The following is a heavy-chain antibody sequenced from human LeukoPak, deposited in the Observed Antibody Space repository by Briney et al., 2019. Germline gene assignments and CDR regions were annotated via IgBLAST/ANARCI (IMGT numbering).Heavy chain of an antibody. V-gene: IGHV3-30*18. CDR2: ISYDGSNK. J-gene: IGHJ4*02. D-gene: IGHD3-10*01. CDR1: GFTFSSYG. CDR3: AKEGDWFGESFPFLDY. Sequence: PGGSLRLSCAASGFTFSSYGMHWVRQAPGKGLEWVAVISYDGSNKYYADSVKGRFTISRDNSKNTLYLQMNSLRAEDTAVYYCAKEGDWFGESFPFLDYWGQGTLVTVSS.